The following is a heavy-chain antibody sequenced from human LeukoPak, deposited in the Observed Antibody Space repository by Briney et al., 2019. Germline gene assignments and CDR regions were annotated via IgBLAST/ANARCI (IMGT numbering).Heavy chain of an antibody. V-gene: IGHV1-2*02. CDR2: INPNSGGT. J-gene: IGHJ4*02. D-gene: IGHD4-17*01. CDR1: GYIFTTYY. Sequence: ASVKVSCKPSGYIFTTYYIYWVRQAPGQGLEWMGWINPNSGGTNYAQKFQGRVTMTRDTSISTAFTELSRLRYDDTAVYYCARALTVTSARVDYWGQGTLVTVSS. CDR3: ARALTVTSARVDY.